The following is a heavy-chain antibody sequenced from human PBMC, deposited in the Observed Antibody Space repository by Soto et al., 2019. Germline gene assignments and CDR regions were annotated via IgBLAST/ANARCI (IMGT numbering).Heavy chain of an antibody. Sequence: QITLKESGPTLVKPTQTLTLTCTFSGFSLSTSGVGVGWIRQPPGKALEWLALIYWDDDKRYSPSPKSRLTITKDTSKDQVVLTMTNMDPVDTATYYCAHKITMVRGVMGWFDPWGQGTLVTVSS. CDR3: AHKITMVRGVMGWFDP. CDR1: GFSLSTSGVG. D-gene: IGHD3-10*01. V-gene: IGHV2-5*02. CDR2: IYWDDDK. J-gene: IGHJ5*02.